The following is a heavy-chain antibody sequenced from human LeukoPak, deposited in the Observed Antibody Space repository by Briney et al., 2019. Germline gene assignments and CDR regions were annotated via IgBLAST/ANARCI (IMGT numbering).Heavy chain of an antibody. J-gene: IGHJ2*01. CDR3: ARLAAADNWYFDL. CDR1: GGSISSSGYY. D-gene: IGHD6-13*01. CDR2: IYYSGST. V-gene: IGHV4-39*01. Sequence: SETLSLTCTVSGGSISSSGYYWGWIRQPPGKGLEWIGSIYYSGSTSYTPSLKSRVTIAVDTSKNQFSLKVNSATAADTAVYYCARLAAADNWYFDLWGRGTLVTVSS.